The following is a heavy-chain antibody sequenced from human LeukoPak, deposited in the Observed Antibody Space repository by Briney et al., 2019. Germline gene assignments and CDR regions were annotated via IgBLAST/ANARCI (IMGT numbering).Heavy chain of an antibody. J-gene: IGHJ3*02. Sequence: SETLSLTCSVSGGSISSSNYYWGWLRQSSGKGLEWIGNIYYSGTTFYNPSLKSRVTISLVTSKNQFSLKLTSVTAADTAVYYCARQLGAFDIWGQGTMVTVSS. D-gene: IGHD3-16*01. CDR1: GGSISSSNYY. V-gene: IGHV4-39*01. CDR2: IYYSGTT. CDR3: ARQLGAFDI.